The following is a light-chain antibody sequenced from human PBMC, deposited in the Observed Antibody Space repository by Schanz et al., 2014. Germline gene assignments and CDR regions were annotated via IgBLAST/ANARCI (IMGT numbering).Light chain of an antibody. Sequence: EIVLTQSPGTLSLSPGERATLSCRGSQSVSSNLAWYQKKPGQAPRVLIYGASIRASGIPDRFSGSGSGTDFTLTITRLEPEDFAVYYCQQRSNWPLTFGGGTKVEIK. CDR2: GAS. V-gene: IGKV3D-20*02. CDR1: QSVSSN. J-gene: IGKJ4*01. CDR3: QQRSNWPLT.